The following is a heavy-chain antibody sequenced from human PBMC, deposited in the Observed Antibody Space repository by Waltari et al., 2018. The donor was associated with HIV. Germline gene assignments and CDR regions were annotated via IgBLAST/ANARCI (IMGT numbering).Heavy chain of an antibody. V-gene: IGHV4-34*01. Sequence: QVPLQQSGAGLLKPSETLSLTCTVSGGSFRGYYLSWIRQPPGQGLEWIGEVNHSGNINYNPSLKSRLIISVDTSKSQFSLRLKSVTAADTAVYYCSREGYGGNPANDFDFWGQGTLVSVSS. J-gene: IGHJ4*02. D-gene: IGHD2-15*01. CDR3: SREGYGGNPANDFDF. CDR1: GGSFRGYY. CDR2: VNHSGNI.